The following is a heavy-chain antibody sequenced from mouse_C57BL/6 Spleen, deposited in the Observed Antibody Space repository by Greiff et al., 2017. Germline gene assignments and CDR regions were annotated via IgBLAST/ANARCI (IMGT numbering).Heavy chain of an antibody. CDR2: INPSNGGT. D-gene: IGHD1-1*01. Sequence: VQLQQPGTELVKPGASVKLSCKASGYTFTSYWMHWVKQRPGQGLEWIGNINPSNGGTNYNEKFKSKATLTVDKSSITAYMQLSSLTSEDSAVYYCARSNYGSSPYFDYWGQGTTLTVSS. CDR1: GYTFTSYW. V-gene: IGHV1-53*01. J-gene: IGHJ2*01. CDR3: ARSNYGSSPYFDY.